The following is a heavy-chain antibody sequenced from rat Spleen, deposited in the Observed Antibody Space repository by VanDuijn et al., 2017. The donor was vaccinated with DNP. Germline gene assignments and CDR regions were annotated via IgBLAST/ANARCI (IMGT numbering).Heavy chain of an antibody. V-gene: IGHV5-7*01. J-gene: IGHJ2*01. CDR2: ISYDGSDT. CDR3: AGRPPPTRGPFDY. CDR1: GITFSDHN. D-gene: IGHD1-4*01. Sequence: EVQLVESGGGLVQPGRSLKLSCAVSGITFSDHNMAWVRQAPKKSLEWVAIISYDGSDTYYRDSVHGRFTISRDNAKSTLYLQMDSLRSEDTATYYCAGRPPPTRGPFDYWGRGVTVTVSS.